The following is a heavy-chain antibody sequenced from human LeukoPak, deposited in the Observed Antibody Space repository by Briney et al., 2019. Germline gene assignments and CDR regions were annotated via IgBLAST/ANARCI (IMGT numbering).Heavy chain of an antibody. CDR1: GFTFSTHA. CDR3: AKDGYYSSANHFARLHFDL. Sequence: SGGSLRLSCEASGFTFSTHAMNWIRQTPGKGLEWLSVISGGVQTTTYASSVKGRFTISRDNSKNTLYLEMNSLRVEDTAIYYCAKDGYYSSANHFARLHFDLWGRGTRVTVSS. J-gene: IGHJ2*01. D-gene: IGHD3-3*01. V-gene: IGHV3-23*01. CDR2: ISGGVQTT.